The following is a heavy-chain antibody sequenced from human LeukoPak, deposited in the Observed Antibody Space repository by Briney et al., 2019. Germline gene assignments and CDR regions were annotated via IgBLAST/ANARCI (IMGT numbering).Heavy chain of an antibody. Sequence: GASVKVSCKASGYTFTSYYMHWVRQAPGQGLEWMGIINPSGGSTSYAQKFQGRVTMTRDTSTSTVYMELSSLRSEDTAVYYCARDSAPSSITIFGVVPYGMDVWGQGTTVTVSS. V-gene: IGHV1-46*01. J-gene: IGHJ6*02. CDR2: INPSGGST. CDR1: GYTFTSYY. CDR3: ARDSAPSSITIFGVVPYGMDV. D-gene: IGHD3-3*01.